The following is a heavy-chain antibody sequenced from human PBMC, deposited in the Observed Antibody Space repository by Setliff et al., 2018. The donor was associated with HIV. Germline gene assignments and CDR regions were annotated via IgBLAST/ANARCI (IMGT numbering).Heavy chain of an antibody. CDR3: AGGGGGIAVAGTGGWFDP. D-gene: IGHD6-19*01. V-gene: IGHV4-4*02. CDR1: GGSISSSHW. J-gene: IGHJ5*02. CDR2: IFHGGST. Sequence: KPSETLSLTCAVSGGSISSSHWWGWVRQPPGKGLEWIGEIFHGGSTNYNPSFKSRVTISVDTSKNQFSLSLSSVTAADTAVYYCAGGGGGIAVAGTGGWFDPWGQGTLVTVSS.